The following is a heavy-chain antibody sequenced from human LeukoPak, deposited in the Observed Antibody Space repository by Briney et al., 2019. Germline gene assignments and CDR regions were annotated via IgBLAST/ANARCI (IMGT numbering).Heavy chain of an antibody. J-gene: IGHJ6*03. V-gene: IGHV1-69*04. D-gene: IGHD1-26*01. Sequence: SVKVSCKASGGTFSSYTISWVRQAPGQGLEWMGRIIPILGIANYAQKFQGRVTITADKSTSTAYMELSSLRSEDTAVYYCARDRKWEAGYYYHYMDVWGKGTTVTVSS. CDR1: GGTFSSYT. CDR3: ARDRKWEAGYYYHYMDV. CDR2: IIPILGIA.